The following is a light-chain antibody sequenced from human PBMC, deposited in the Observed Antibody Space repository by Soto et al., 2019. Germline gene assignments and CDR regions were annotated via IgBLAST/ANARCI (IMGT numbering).Light chain of an antibody. CDR1: QRVDDSH. Sequence: EIVLTQSPGTLSLSPGARAPLSCRARQRVDDSHLAWYQLRPGQAPRLLIYGASTRATGIPDRFSGSGSGTDFSLTIRGLKPEDFAVYYCQQYRMSPNTFGQGTRLEI. CDR3: QQYRMSPNT. CDR2: GAS. J-gene: IGKJ5*01. V-gene: IGKV3-20*01.